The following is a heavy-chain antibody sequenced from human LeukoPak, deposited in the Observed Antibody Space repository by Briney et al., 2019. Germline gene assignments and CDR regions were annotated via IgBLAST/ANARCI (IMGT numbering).Heavy chain of an antibody. D-gene: IGHD6-19*01. V-gene: IGHV1-3*01. CDR2: INAGNGNT. Sequence: GASVKVSCKASGYTYTSYAMHWVRQAPGQRLEWMGWINAGNGNTKYSQKFQGRVTITRDTSASTAYMELRSLRSDDTAVYYCARHASGWYSYFDYWGQGTLVTVSS. J-gene: IGHJ4*02. CDR3: ARHASGWYSYFDY. CDR1: GYTYTSYA.